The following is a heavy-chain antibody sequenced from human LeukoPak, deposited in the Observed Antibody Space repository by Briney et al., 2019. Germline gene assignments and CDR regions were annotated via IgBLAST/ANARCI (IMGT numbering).Heavy chain of an antibody. D-gene: IGHD4-17*01. CDR3: ARDLGDYVPLVDY. CDR2: ISSSSSYI. Sequence: GGSLRLSCAASGFTFSSYSMNWVRQAPGKGLEWVSSISSSSSYIYYADSVKGRFTISRDNAKNSPYLQMNSLRAEDTAVYYCARDLGDYVPLVDYWGQGTLVTVSS. J-gene: IGHJ4*02. V-gene: IGHV3-21*01. CDR1: GFTFSSYS.